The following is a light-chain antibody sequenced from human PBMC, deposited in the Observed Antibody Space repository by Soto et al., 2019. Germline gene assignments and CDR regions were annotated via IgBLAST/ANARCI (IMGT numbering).Light chain of an antibody. Sequence: ETVMTQSPATLSVSPGDGATLSCRASQSVSTNLAWYQQKPGQAPRLLINAAFTRATGIPDRFSGSGSGTDFTLTISRLEPEDFAVYYCQQYGASPFTFGGGTKVDIK. CDR1: QSVSTN. J-gene: IGKJ4*01. CDR3: QQYGASPFT. V-gene: IGKV3-20*01. CDR2: AAF.